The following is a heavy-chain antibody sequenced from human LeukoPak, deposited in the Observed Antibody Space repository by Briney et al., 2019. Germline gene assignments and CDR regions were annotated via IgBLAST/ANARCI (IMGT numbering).Heavy chain of an antibody. V-gene: IGHV1-69*04. J-gene: IGHJ5*02. Sequence: SVKVSCKASGYTFTSYGISWVRQAPGQGLEWMGRIIPILGIANYAQKFQGRVTITADKSTSTAYMELSSLRSEDTAVYYCASFYNWNYARFDPWGQGTLVTVSS. D-gene: IGHD1-7*01. CDR3: ASFYNWNYARFDP. CDR1: GYTFTSYG. CDR2: IIPILGIA.